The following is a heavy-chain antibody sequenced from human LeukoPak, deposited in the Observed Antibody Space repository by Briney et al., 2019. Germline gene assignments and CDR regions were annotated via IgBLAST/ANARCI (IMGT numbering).Heavy chain of an antibody. Sequence: SVKVSCKASGGTFSSYAISWVRQAPGQGLEWMGRIIPIFGTANYAQKFQGRVTITTDESTSTAYMELSSLRSEDTAVYYCASGGGTIAVAGNDYWGQGPWSPSPQ. CDR3: ASGGGTIAVAGNDY. CDR2: IIPIFGTA. D-gene: IGHD6-19*01. V-gene: IGHV1-69*05. CDR1: GGTFSSYA. J-gene: IGHJ4*02.